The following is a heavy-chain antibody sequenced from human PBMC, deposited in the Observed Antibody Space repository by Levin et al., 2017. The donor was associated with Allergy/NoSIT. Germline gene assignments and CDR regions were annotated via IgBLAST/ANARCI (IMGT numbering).Heavy chain of an antibody. CDR3: ARDYVWGSYRPNWFDP. V-gene: IGHV3-48*02. J-gene: IGHJ5*02. Sequence: GGSLRLSCAASGFTFSSYSMNWVRQAPGKGLEWVSYISSSSSTIYYADSVKGRFTISRDNAKNSLYLQMNSLRDEDTAVYYCARDYVWGSYRPNWFDPWGQGTLVTVSS. CDR2: ISSSSSTI. D-gene: IGHD3-16*02. CDR1: GFTFSSYS.